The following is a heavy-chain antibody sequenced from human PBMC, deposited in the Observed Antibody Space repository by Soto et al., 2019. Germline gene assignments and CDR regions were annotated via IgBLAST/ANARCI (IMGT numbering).Heavy chain of an antibody. V-gene: IGHV3-15*07. CDR2: INGKSDGETT. D-gene: IGHD3-16*02. J-gene: IGHJ4*02. Sequence: GGSLRLSCAVSGFSFSSTFMNWVRQAPGKGLEWVGRINGKSDGETTDFAAPVKGRFTISRDYSKNTLYLEMNSLKTEDTAVYYCATEYFYRLNYWGQGILVTVS. CDR1: GFSFSSTF. CDR3: ATEYFYRLNY.